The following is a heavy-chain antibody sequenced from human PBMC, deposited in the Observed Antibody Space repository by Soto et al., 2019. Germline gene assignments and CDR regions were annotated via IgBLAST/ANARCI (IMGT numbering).Heavy chain of an antibody. Sequence: GGSLRLSCAASGFTFSNAWMSWVRQAPGKGLEWVGRIKSKTDGGTTDYAAPVKGRFTISRDDSKNTLYLQMNSLKTEDTAVYYCTTDSIAPSDYDYIWGSYGRSLSYWGQGTLVTVSS. V-gene: IGHV3-15*01. CDR3: TTDSIAPSDYDYIWGSYGRSLSY. CDR2: IKSKTDGGTT. J-gene: IGHJ4*02. CDR1: GFTFSNAW. D-gene: IGHD3-16*01.